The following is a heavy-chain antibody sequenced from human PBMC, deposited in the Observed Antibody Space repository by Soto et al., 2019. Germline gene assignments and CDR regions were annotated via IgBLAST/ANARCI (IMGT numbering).Heavy chain of an antibody. CDR1: GYTFTSYG. Sequence: QVQLVQSGAEVKKPGASVKVSCKASGYTFTSYGISWVRQAPGQGLEWMGWISAYNGNTNYAQKLQGRVTMTTDTATSTAYMELRSLRSDATAAYYCARGDICSGWLGAYYYYYMDVWGKGTTVTVSS. V-gene: IGHV1-18*01. CDR2: ISAYNGNT. CDR3: ARGDICSGWLGAYYYYYMDV. J-gene: IGHJ6*03. D-gene: IGHD6-19*01.